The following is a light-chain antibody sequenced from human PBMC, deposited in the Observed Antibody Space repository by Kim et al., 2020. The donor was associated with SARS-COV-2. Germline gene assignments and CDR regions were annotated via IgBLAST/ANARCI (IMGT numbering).Light chain of an antibody. CDR3: QQVNSYPRT. Sequence: SASVGDRVTITCRASQGISSYLAWYQQKPGKAPNLLIYAASTLQSGVPSRFSGSGSGTEFTLTISSLQPEDFATYYCQQVNSYPRTFGPGTKWISN. J-gene: IGKJ3*01. CDR2: AAS. V-gene: IGKV1-9*01. CDR1: QGISSY.